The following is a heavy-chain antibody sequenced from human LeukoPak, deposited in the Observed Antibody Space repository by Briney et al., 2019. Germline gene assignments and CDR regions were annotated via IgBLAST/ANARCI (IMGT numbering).Heavy chain of an antibody. CDR2: ISGCGGST. CDR1: GFTFSSYA. J-gene: IGHJ6*02. V-gene: IGHV3-23*01. Sequence: GGSLRLSCAASGFTFSSYAMSWVRQAPGKGLEWVSAISGCGGSTYYADSVKGRFTISRDNSKNTLYLQMNSLRAEDTAVYYCAKSSGWFYYYYYYGMDVWGQGTTVTVSS. D-gene: IGHD6-19*01. CDR3: AKSSGWFYYYYYYGMDV.